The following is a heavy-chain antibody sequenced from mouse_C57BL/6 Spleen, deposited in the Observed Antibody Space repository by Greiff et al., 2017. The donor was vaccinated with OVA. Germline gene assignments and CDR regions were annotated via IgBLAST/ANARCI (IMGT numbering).Heavy chain of an antibody. CDR1: GYAFSSSW. Sequence: QVQLQQSGPELVKPGASVKISCKASGYAFSSSWMNWVKQRPGKGLEWIGRIYPGDGDTNYNGKFKGKATLTADTSSSTAYMQLSSLTSEDSAVYYCAQGDYDAWFAYWGQGTLVTVSA. J-gene: IGHJ3*01. CDR2: IYPGDGDT. D-gene: IGHD2-4*01. V-gene: IGHV1-82*01. CDR3: AQGDYDAWFAY.